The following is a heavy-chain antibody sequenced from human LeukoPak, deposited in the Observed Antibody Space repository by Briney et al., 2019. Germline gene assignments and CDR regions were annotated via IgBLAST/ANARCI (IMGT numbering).Heavy chain of an antibody. V-gene: IGHV3-43*02. Sequence: QPGGSLRLSCAASGFTVDDYAMHWVRQAPGKGLEWVSLISGDGGSTYYADSVKGRFTISRDNSKNSLYLQMNSLRTEDTALYYCAKDKLGGSSGYLGYFDYWGQGTLVTVSS. CDR1: GFTVDDYA. CDR2: ISGDGGST. CDR3: AKDKLGGSSGYLGYFDY. J-gene: IGHJ4*02. D-gene: IGHD3-22*01.